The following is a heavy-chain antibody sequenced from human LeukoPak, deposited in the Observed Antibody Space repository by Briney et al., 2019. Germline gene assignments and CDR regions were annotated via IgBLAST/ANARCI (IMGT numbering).Heavy chain of an antibody. D-gene: IGHD2-21*02. CDR3: ARGPPYIVVVTAIGFFDY. CDR1: GGSISSGGYY. Sequence: SQTLSLTCTVSGGSISSGGYYWSWIRQHPGKGLEWIGYIYYSGSTNYNPSLKSRVTISVDTSKNQFSLKLSSVTAADTAVYYCARGPPYIVVVTAIGFFDYWGQGTLVTVSS. J-gene: IGHJ4*02. CDR2: IYYSGST. V-gene: IGHV4-31*03.